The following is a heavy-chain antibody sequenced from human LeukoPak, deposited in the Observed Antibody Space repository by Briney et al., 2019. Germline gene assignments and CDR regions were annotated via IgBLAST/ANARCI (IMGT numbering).Heavy chain of an antibody. CDR2: IYYSGST. V-gene: IGHV4-39*07. CDR1: GGSISSSSYY. CDR3: ARDGVGATLDY. Sequence: SETLSLTCTVSGGSISSSSYYWGWIRQPPGKGLEWIGSIYYSGSTYYNPSLKSRVTISIDTSKNQFSLKLSSVTAADTAVYYCARDGVGATLDYWGQGTLVTVSS. D-gene: IGHD1-26*01. J-gene: IGHJ4*02.